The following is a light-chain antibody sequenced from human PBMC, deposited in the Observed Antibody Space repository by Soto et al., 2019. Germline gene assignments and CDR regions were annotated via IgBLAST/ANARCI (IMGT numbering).Light chain of an antibody. J-gene: IGLJ3*02. CDR1: SSNIGSNA. CDR2: YND. CDR3: AAWDDSLNGWV. Sequence: QSVLTQPPSVSEAPRQRVTISCSGSSSNIGSNAVNWYQQLPGKAPKLLIYYNDLLPSGVSDRFSGSKSDTSASLAISGLQSGDEDDYYCAAWDDSLNGWVFGGGTQLTVL. V-gene: IGLV1-36*01.